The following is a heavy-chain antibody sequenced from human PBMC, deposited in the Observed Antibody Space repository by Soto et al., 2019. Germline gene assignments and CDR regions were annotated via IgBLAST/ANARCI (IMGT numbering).Heavy chain of an antibody. CDR1: GGTFNSYI. J-gene: IGHJ4*02. D-gene: IGHD3-22*01. V-gene: IGHV1-69*12. CDR3: ARGMRYDTMML. CDR2: IIPICGTL. Sequence: QVQLVQSGAEVKKPGSSVKVSCKASGGTFNSYIISWVRQAPGQGLEWLGGIIPICGTLKYAQKFQGRVTIAADASTSTAYMELRSLTSEETAFYFCARGMRYDTMMLWGQGTLITVPS.